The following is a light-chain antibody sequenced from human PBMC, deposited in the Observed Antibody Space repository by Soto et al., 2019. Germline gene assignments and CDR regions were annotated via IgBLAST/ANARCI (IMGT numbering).Light chain of an antibody. Sequence: IVLTQSPATLSPSPGERATLSCRSSQSVSNNYLAWYQQKPGQAPRLLIYGASNRATGIPDRFSGSGSGTDFTLSISRLEREDFAVYYCQQYGSSGTCGRGTKGDIK. V-gene: IGKV3-20*01. CDR1: QSVSNNY. CDR2: GAS. CDR3: QQYGSSGT. J-gene: IGKJ4*02.